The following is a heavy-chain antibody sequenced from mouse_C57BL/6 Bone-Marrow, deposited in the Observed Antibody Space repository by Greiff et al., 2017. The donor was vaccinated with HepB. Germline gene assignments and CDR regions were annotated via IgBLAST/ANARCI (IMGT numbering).Heavy chain of an antibody. Sequence: VKLQQPGTELVKPGASVKLSCKASGYTFTSYWMHWVKQRPGQGLEWIGNINPSNGGTNYNEKFKSKATLTVYKSSSTAYMQRSSLTSEDSAVYYCARSPLITTVVRYFDVWGTGTTVTVSS. CDR3: ARSPLITTVVRYFDV. D-gene: IGHD1-1*01. J-gene: IGHJ1*03. CDR1: GYTFTSYW. V-gene: IGHV1-53*01. CDR2: INPSNGGT.